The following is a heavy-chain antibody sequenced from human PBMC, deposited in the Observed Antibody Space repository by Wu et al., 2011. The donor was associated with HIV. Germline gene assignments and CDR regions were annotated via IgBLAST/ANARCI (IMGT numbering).Heavy chain of an antibody. J-gene: IGHJ4*02. Sequence: QVQLVQSGAEVKKPGSSVKVSCKASGGTYGNYGISWVRQAPGQGLEWMGEIIPIFGTVDYAQEFQGRVTITADYSTTTAYMEVNSLKSEDTAVYYCARLPGGHRRYYDIWGQGTLVTVSS. CDR1: GGTYGNYG. V-gene: IGHV1-69*19. CDR2: IIPIFGTV. CDR3: ARLPGGHRRYYDI. D-gene: IGHD3-9*01.